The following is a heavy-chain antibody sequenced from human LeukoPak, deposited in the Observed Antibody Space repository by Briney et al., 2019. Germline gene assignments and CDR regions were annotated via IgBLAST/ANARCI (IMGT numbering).Heavy chain of an antibody. Sequence: SETLSLTCTVSGGSISSGGYYWSWIRQPPGTGLEWIGSIYYSGSTYYNPSLKSRVTISVDTSKNQFFLKLSSVTAANTAVYYCARLITIFGVGILSHLPINDGMDVWGQWTTVTVSS. J-gene: IGHJ6*02. CDR1: GGSISSGGYY. CDR3: ARLITIFGVGILSHLPINDGMDV. V-gene: IGHV4-39*01. D-gene: IGHD3-3*01. CDR2: IYYSGST.